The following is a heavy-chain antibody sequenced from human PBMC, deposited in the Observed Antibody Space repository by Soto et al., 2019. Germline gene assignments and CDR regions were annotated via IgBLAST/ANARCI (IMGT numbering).Heavy chain of an antibody. D-gene: IGHD6-13*01. CDR2: ISYDGSNK. V-gene: IGHV3-30-3*01. CDR3: ARASAPYSSSWYSGYYYYYYGMDV. Sequence: GGSLRLSCAASGFTFSSYAMRWARQAPGKGLEWVAVISYDGSNKYYADSVKGRFTISRDNSKNTLYLQMNSLRAEDTAVYYCARASAPYSSSWYSGYYYYYYGMDVWGQGTTVTVSS. J-gene: IGHJ6*02. CDR1: GFTFSSYA.